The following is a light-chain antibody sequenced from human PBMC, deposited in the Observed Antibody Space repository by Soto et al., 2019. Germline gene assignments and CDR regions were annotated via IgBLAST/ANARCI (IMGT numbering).Light chain of an antibody. V-gene: IGLV2-14*01. Sequence: SVLTHPASVSGSPGQSITISCTGTSSDIGGYNSVSWYQQHPRKAPKLMIYEVTNRPSGISNRFSGSKSGNTASLTISGLQAEDEADYYCSSYTRGNTYVFGTGTKVTVL. J-gene: IGLJ1*01. CDR1: SSDIGGYNS. CDR2: EVT. CDR3: SSYTRGNTYV.